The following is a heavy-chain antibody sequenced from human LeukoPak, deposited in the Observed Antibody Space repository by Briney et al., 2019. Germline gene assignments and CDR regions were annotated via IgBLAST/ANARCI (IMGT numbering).Heavy chain of an antibody. Sequence: PSETLSLTCTVSGGSISISSYYWGWLRQPPGKGLEWIGSIYYSGSTYYNPSLKSRVTISVDTSKNQFSLKLSSVTAADTAVYYCARQRYSSGWSPTDFDYWGQGTLVTVSS. D-gene: IGHD6-19*01. J-gene: IGHJ4*02. CDR2: IYYSGST. CDR1: GGSISISSYY. CDR3: ARQRYSSGWSPTDFDY. V-gene: IGHV4-39*01.